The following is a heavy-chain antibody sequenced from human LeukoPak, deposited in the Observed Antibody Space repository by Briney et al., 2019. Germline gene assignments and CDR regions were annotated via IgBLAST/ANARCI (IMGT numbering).Heavy chain of an antibody. D-gene: IGHD5-18*01. J-gene: IGHJ4*02. CDR2: ISSSGSTI. CDR3: ARDQPIGYNYGYPFDN. Sequence: GGSLRLSCAASGFSFSDYYMSWIRQAPGKGLEWVSYISSSGSTIYYADSVKGRFTISRDNAKNSLYLQMNNLRVEDTAVYYCARDQPIGYNYGYPFDNWGQGTLVTVSS. CDR1: GFSFSDYY. V-gene: IGHV3-11*04.